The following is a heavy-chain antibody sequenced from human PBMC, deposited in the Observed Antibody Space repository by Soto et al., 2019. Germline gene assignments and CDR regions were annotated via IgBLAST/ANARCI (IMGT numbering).Heavy chain of an antibody. CDR2: VYWDDDK. D-gene: IGHD2-21*02. V-gene: IGHV2-5*02. J-gene: IGHJ6*02. CDR3: VQSRCGGDCLTFYSSHAYYGLDV. CDR1: GFELTYIGEG. Sequence: QITLKESGPTLVKPTQTLKLTCTFSGFELTYIGEGVGWMRQPPGKALEWLALVYWDDDKRYNPSLRSRLTITKDTSKKQVVLTMTNMDPVDTATYYCVQSRCGGDCLTFYSSHAYYGLDVWGQGTSVTVSS.